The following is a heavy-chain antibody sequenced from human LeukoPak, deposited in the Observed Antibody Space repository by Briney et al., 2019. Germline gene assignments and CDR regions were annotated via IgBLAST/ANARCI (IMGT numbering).Heavy chain of an antibody. CDR3: AKEIRPNDC. V-gene: IGHV3-23*01. CDR2: ISIGGDTT. CDR1: GFTFSSHG. J-gene: IGHJ4*02. Sequence: GGSLRLSCAAFGFTFSSHGMCWVRQAPGRGLEWVSSISIGGDTTYSDSVKGRFTISRDNSKNTLYLQLDSLRAEDTAIYYCAKEIRPNDCWGQGTLVTVSS. D-gene: IGHD4-17*01.